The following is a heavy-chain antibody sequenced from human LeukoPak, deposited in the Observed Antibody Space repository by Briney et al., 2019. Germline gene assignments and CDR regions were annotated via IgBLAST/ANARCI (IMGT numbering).Heavy chain of an antibody. D-gene: IGHD3-10*01. V-gene: IGHV4-59*08. CDR3: ARLISGVGYFDY. CDR1: GGSISSYY. CDR2: IYYSGST. Sequence: TSETLSLTCTVSGGSISSYYWSWIRQPPGKGLEWIGYIYYSGSTNYNPSLKSRVTISVDTSKNQFSLKLSSVTAADTAVYYCARLISGVGYFDYWGQGTLVTVSS. J-gene: IGHJ4*02.